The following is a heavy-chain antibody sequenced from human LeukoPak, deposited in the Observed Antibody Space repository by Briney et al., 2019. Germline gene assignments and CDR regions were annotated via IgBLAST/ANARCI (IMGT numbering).Heavy chain of an antibody. V-gene: IGHV1-46*01. J-gene: IGHJ1*01. CDR2: INPSGGST. Sequence: ASVKVSCKASGYTFTSYYMHWVRQAPGQGLEWMGIINPSGGSTSYAQKFQGRVTMTRDMSTSTVYMELSSLRSEDTAVYYCARPQYGDYGYFQHWGQGTLVTVSS. D-gene: IGHD4-17*01. CDR1: GYTFTSYY. CDR3: ARPQYGDYGYFQH.